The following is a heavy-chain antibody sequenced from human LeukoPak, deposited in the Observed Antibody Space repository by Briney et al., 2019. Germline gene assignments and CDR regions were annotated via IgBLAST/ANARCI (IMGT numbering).Heavy chain of an antibody. CDR1: GFSFSSYS. CDR3: ARGYHDS. J-gene: IGHJ4*02. CDR2: INSPSSSI. V-gene: IGHV3-48*01. D-gene: IGHD3-16*02. Sequence: GGSLRLSCAASGFSFSSYSMNWVRQAPGKGLEWVSYINSPSSSIYYADSVKGRFTISRDNSENTLYLQMNSLRAEDTAVYYCARGYHDSWGQGTLVTVSS.